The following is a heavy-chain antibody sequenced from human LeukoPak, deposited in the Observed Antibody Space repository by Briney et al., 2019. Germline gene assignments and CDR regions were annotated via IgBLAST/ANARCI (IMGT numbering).Heavy chain of an antibody. CDR2: ISGSGDNT. J-gene: IGHJ4*02. Sequence: GGSLRLSCAASGFTFSSYAMSWVRQAPGKGLEWTSGISGSGDNTYYADSVRGRFTISRDNSKNTLYVQVNSLGTEDTAAYYCAKGSYYDSSGSFYFDYWGQGTLVTVSS. CDR3: AKGSYYDSSGSFYFDY. D-gene: IGHD3-22*01. CDR1: GFTFSSYA. V-gene: IGHV3-23*01.